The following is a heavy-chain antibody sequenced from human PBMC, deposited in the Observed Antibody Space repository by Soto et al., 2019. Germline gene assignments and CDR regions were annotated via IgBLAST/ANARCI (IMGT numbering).Heavy chain of an antibody. Sequence: EVQLVESGGGLVQPGGSLKLSCAASGFTFSGSAMHWFRQASGKGLEWVGRIRSKANSYATAYAASVKGRFTISRDDSKNTAYLQMNSLKTDDTAVYYCTRRGVTTVAPFDYWGQGTLVTVSS. CDR2: IRSKANSYAT. D-gene: IGHD4-17*01. V-gene: IGHV3-73*02. J-gene: IGHJ4*02. CDR1: GFTFSGSA. CDR3: TRRGVTTVAPFDY.